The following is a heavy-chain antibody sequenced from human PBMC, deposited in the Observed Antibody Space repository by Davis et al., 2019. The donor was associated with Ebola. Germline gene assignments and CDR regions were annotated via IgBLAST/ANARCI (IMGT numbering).Heavy chain of an antibody. CDR1: GGSISSYY. V-gene: IGHV4-59*12. J-gene: IGHJ2*01. CDR3: ARMPTVTADHWYFDL. Sequence: SETLSLTCTVSGGSISSYYWSWIRQPPGKGLEWIGYIYYSGSTNYNPSLKSRVTMSVDTSKNQFSLKLSSVTAADTAVYYCARMPTVTADHWYFDLWGRGTLVAVSS. D-gene: IGHD4-17*01. CDR2: IYYSGST.